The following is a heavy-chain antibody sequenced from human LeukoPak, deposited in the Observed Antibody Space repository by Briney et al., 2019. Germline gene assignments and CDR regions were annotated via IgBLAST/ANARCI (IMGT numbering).Heavy chain of an antibody. CDR1: GGSISSGGYY. Sequence: SETLSLTCTVSGGSISSGGYYWSWIRQHPGKGLEWIGYIYYSGSTYYNPSLKSRVTISVDTSKNQFSLKLSSVTAADTAVYYCARDNERSYDFWSGYGMDVWGQGTTVTVSS. CDR3: ARDNERSYDFWSGYGMDV. J-gene: IGHJ6*02. D-gene: IGHD3-3*01. CDR2: IYYSGST. V-gene: IGHV4-31*03.